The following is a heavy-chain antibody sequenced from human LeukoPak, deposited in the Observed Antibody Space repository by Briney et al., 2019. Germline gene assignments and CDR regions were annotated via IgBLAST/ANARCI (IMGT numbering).Heavy chain of an antibody. V-gene: IGHV4-61*01. Sequence: PSETLSLTCAVSGGSVSSGSYYWSWLRQPPGKGLEWIGYIFYSGSTNYNPSLKSRVTISLDTSKNQFSLKLSSVTAADTAVYYCAQSLSLRNAFDIWGQGTMITVSS. J-gene: IGHJ3*02. CDR2: IFYSGST. CDR3: AQSLSLRNAFDI. CDR1: GGSVSSGSYY. D-gene: IGHD3-16*01.